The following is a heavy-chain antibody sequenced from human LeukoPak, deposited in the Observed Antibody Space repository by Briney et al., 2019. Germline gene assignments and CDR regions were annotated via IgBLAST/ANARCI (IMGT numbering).Heavy chain of an antibody. CDR1: GFTFSSYA. J-gene: IGHJ4*02. Sequence: PGESLRLSCAASGFTFSSYAMSWVRQAPGKGLEWVSAISGSGGSTYYADSVKGRFTISRDNSKNTLYLQMNSLRAEDTAVYYCAKDSLNYYDSSGYYPDYWGQGTLVTVSS. CDR3: AKDSLNYYDSSGYYPDY. V-gene: IGHV3-23*01. D-gene: IGHD3-22*01. CDR2: ISGSGGST.